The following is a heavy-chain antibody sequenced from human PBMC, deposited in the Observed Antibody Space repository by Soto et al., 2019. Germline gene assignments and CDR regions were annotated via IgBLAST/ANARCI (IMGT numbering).Heavy chain of an antibody. D-gene: IGHD2-21*01. CDR1: GGSISSSDW. J-gene: IGHJ4*02. CDR3: AREVSGVQAFDY. V-gene: IGHV4-4*02. Sequence: QLQLQESGPGLVKPSGTLSLTCAVSGGSISSSDWWNWVRQPPGKGLEWIGEISESGSPNYNPSLKSRVTISIDKAKKYFSLKLDSVTAADTAVYYCAREVSGVQAFDYWGQGTLVTVSS. CDR2: ISESGSP.